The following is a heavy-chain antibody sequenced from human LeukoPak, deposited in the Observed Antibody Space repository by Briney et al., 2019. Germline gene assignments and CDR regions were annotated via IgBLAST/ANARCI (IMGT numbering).Heavy chain of an antibody. J-gene: IGHJ4*02. CDR2: ISRSGGST. D-gene: IGHD3-10*01. Sequence: GGSLRLSCAASGFTFSSYAVNWVRQAPAKGLESVSGISRSGGSTYYADSAKGRFTISRDNSKNTLYLQMSSLRAEDTAVYYCAKDLRDYFGSGLFDYWGQGTLVTVSS. CDR3: AKDLRDYFGSGLFDY. V-gene: IGHV3-23*01. CDR1: GFTFSSYA.